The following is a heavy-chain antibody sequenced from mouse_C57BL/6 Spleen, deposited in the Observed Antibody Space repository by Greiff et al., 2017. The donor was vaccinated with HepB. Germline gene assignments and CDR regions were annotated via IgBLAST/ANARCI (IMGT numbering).Heavy chain of an antibody. V-gene: IGHV3-1*01. CDR2: ISYSGST. CDR1: GYSITSGYD. CDR3: ARAQDYYAMDY. Sequence: EVKLMESGPGMVKPSQSLSLTCTVTGYSITSGYDWHWIRHFPGNKLEWMGYISYSGSTNYNPSLKSRISITHDTSKNHFFLKLNSVTTEDTATYYCARAQDYYAMDYWGQGTSVTVSS. J-gene: IGHJ4*01.